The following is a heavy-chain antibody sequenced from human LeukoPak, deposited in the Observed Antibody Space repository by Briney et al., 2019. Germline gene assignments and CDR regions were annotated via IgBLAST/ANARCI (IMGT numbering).Heavy chain of an antibody. Sequence: SETLSLTCNVSGDSIGSSSYYWGWIRQTPEKGLEWIGSIFYSGSTYYTPSLKSRVTMSLDTSKNQFPLRLTSVTAADTAVYYRARQVAIVEPTDPNWFDSWGQGTLVTVSS. J-gene: IGHJ5*01. D-gene: IGHD1-26*01. CDR1: GDSIGSSSYY. V-gene: IGHV4-39*06. CDR2: IFYSGST. CDR3: ARQVAIVEPTDPNWFDS.